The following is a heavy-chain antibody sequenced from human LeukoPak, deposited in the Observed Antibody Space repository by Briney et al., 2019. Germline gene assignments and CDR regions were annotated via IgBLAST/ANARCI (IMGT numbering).Heavy chain of an antibody. CDR2: IYTSGST. Sequence: SETLSLTCTVSGGSISSYSWSWIRQPAGKGLEWIGRIYTSGSTNYNPSLKSRVSMSVDTSKNQFSLKLTSVTAADTAVYYCAKEASHLGGSYLRAAFDIWGQGTMVTVSS. CDR1: GGSISSYS. D-gene: IGHD1-26*01. CDR3: AKEASHLGGSYLRAAFDI. J-gene: IGHJ3*02. V-gene: IGHV4-4*07.